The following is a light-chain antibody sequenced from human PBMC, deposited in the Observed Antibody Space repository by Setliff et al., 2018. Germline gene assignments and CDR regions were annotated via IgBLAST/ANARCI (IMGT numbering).Light chain of an antibody. Sequence: QSALTQPASVSGSPGQSITISCTGTSSDVGHYSLISWYQQRPGKAPKLIIYEVNKRPSGVFNRFSGSKSGNTASLTVSGLQAEDEADYYCCSYTGRSYVFGSGTKVTVL. CDR1: SSDVGHYSL. CDR3: CSYTGRSYV. V-gene: IGLV2-23*02. CDR2: EVN. J-gene: IGLJ1*01.